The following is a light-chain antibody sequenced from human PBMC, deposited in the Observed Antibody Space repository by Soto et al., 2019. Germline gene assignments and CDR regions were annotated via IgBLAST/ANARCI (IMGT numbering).Light chain of an antibody. CDR3: SSYAGSINFYV. Sequence: HSVLTQPPSASGSPGQSVTISCTGTSSDVGGYNYVSWYQQFPGKAPKLMIYDVSERPSGVPDRFSGSKSGNTASLTVSGLQAEDEADYYCSSYAGSINFYVFGTGTKVTVL. CDR2: DVS. CDR1: SSDVGGYNY. V-gene: IGLV2-8*01. J-gene: IGLJ1*01.